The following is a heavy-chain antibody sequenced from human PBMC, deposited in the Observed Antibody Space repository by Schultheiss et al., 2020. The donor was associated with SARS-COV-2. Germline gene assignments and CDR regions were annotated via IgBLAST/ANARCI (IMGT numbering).Heavy chain of an antibody. CDR3: ARGSSSSGWANWFDP. Sequence: GGSLRLSCAASGFTFSSYAMSWVRQAPGKGLEWVSAISGSGGSTYYADSVKGRFTISRDNSKNTLYLQMNSLRAEDTAVYYCARGSSSSGWANWFDPWGQGTLVTVSS. V-gene: IGHV3-23*01. D-gene: IGHD6-6*01. CDR2: ISGSGGST. J-gene: IGHJ5*02. CDR1: GFTFSSYA.